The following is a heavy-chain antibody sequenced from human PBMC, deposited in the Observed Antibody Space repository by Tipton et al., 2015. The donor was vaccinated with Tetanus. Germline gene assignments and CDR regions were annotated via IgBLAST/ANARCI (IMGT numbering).Heavy chain of an antibody. Sequence: SLRLSCAASEFTFSTYSMNWVRQAPGKGLEWVSTVSNTDSSTYYADSVKGRFTISRDNPKNTLSLQMDRLRADDTAVYYCAKPVTSAGTDYWGQGTLVTVS. CDR3: AKPVTSAGTDY. CDR1: EFTFSTYS. CDR2: VSNTDSST. J-gene: IGHJ4*02. D-gene: IGHD6-13*01. V-gene: IGHV3-23*01.